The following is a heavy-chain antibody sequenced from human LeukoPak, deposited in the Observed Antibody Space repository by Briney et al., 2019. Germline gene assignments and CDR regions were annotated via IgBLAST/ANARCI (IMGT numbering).Heavy chain of an antibody. V-gene: IGHV1-18*01. D-gene: IGHD3-10*01. J-gene: IGHJ3*02. CDR1: GYTFTSYG. CDR3: ARDPYYYGSNAFDI. Sequence: ASVKVSCTASGYTFTSYGISWVRQAPGQGLEWMGWISAYNGNTNYAQKLQGRVTMTTDTSTSTAYMELRSLRSDDTAVYYCARDPYYYGSNAFDIWGQGTMVTVSS. CDR2: ISAYNGNT.